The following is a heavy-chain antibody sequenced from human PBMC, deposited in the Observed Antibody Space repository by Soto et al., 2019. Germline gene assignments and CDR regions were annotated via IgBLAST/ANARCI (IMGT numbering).Heavy chain of an antibody. V-gene: IGHV1-46*01. Sequence: GASVKVSCKASGYTFTSYYMHWVRQAPGQGLEWMGIINPSGGSTSYAQKFQGRVTMTRDTSTSTVYMELSSLRSEDTAVYYCARETECGSGGSCYQYFQHWGQGTLVTVSS. J-gene: IGHJ1*01. CDR2: INPSGGST. CDR1: GYTFTSYY. D-gene: IGHD2-15*01. CDR3: ARETECGSGGSCYQYFQH.